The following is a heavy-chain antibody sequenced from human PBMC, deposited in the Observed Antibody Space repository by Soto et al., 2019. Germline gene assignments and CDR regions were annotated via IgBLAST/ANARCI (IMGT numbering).Heavy chain of an antibody. J-gene: IGHJ6*03. D-gene: IGHD2-2*01. CDR2: IYSGGST. CDR3: AAQGGYCSSTSCSCYYYYYMDV. Sequence: GGSLRLSCAASGFTVSSNYMSWVRQAPGKGLEWVSVIYSGGSTYYADSVKGRFTISRHNSKNTLYLQMNSLRAEDTAVYYCAAQGGYCSSTSCSCYYYYYMDVWGKGTTVTVSS. V-gene: IGHV3-53*04. CDR1: GFTVSSNY.